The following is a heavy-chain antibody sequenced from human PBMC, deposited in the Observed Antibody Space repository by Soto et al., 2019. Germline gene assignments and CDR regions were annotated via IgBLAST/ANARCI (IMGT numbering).Heavy chain of an antibody. CDR2: ISSSGSTI. D-gene: IGHD4-4*01. Sequence: PGGSLRLSCAASGFTFSDYYMSWIRQAPGKGLEWVSYISSSGSTIYYADSVKGRFTISRDNAKNSLYLQMNSLRAEDTAVYYCARDAMTTVTTQSYFDYWGQGTLVTVSS. CDR3: ARDAMTTVTTQSYFDY. J-gene: IGHJ4*02. CDR1: GFTFSDYY. V-gene: IGHV3-11*01.